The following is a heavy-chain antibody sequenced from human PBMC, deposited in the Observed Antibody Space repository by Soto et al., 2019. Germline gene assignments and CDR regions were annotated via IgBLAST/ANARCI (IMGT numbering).Heavy chain of an antibody. J-gene: IGHJ2*01. Sequence: QLQLQESGPGLVKPSETLSLTCTVSGGSISRSNIYCWGWIRRPPGKGLEWIGSIYDSGNTHYNPSLESRVTISVDTSRSQFSLKLSSLTAADTAVYYCVRHRWSGYWYFDPWGRGTLVTVSS. V-gene: IGHV4-39*01. D-gene: IGHD2-15*01. CDR1: GGSISRSNIYC. CDR3: VRHRWSGYWYFDP. CDR2: IYDSGNT.